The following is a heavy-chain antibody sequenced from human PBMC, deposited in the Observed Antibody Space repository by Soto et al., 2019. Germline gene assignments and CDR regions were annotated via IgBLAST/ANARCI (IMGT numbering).Heavy chain of an antibody. Sequence: SETLSLTCAVYGGSFSGYYWSWIRQPPGKGLEWIGEINHSGSTNYNPSLKSRVTISVDTSKNQFSLKLSPVTAADTAVYYCARGSYYYGSGSYYKVRYYYGMDVWGQGTTVTVSS. CDR3: ARGSYYYGSGSYYKVRYYYGMDV. J-gene: IGHJ6*02. CDR2: INHSGST. CDR1: GGSFSGYY. V-gene: IGHV4-34*01. D-gene: IGHD3-10*01.